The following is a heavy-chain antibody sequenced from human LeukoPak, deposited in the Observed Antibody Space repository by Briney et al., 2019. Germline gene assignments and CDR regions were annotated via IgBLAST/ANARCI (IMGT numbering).Heavy chain of an antibody. J-gene: IGHJ4*02. CDR1: GFTFSTYN. D-gene: IGHD7-27*01. CDR2: ITTGSTDI. Sequence: GGSLRLSCGASGFTFSTYNMNWIRQAPGKGLEWVSSITTGSTDIYYADSLKGRFTISRDDAKNSVYLQMNSLRVEDTAVYYCARDLPGVPIDHWGQGILVTVSS. V-gene: IGHV3-21*06. CDR3: ARDLPGVPIDH.